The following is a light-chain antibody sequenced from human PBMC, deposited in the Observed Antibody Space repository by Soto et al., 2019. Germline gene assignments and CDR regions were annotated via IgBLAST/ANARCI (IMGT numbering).Light chain of an antibody. J-gene: IGKJ4*01. CDR2: GAS. Sequence: EFVLTQSPGTLSLSPGERATLSCRASQRVSSTFLAWYQQKPGQPPRLLIYGASTRGTGIPDRFSGSGAGTDFTLTRSRLEPEDFAVYYCQHYGSSPPLTFGGGTKVEIK. CDR1: QRVSSTF. V-gene: IGKV3-20*01. CDR3: QHYGSSPPLT.